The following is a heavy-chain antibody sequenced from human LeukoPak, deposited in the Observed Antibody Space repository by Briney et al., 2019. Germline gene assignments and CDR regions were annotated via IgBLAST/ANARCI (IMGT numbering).Heavy chain of an antibody. Sequence: ASVKVSCKVSGYTLTELSMHWARQAPGKGLEWMGGFDPEDGETIYAQKFQGRVTMTEDTSTDTAYMELSSLRSEDTAVYYCATYSTIFGVVNPYFDYWGQGTLVTVSS. J-gene: IGHJ4*02. CDR2: FDPEDGET. CDR3: ATYSTIFGVVNPYFDY. CDR1: GYTLTELS. V-gene: IGHV1-24*01. D-gene: IGHD3-3*01.